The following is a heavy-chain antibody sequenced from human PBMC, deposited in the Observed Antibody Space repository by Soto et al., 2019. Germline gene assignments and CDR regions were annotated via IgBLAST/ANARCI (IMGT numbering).Heavy chain of an antibody. Sequence: PSETLSLTCTVSGGSISSYYWSWIRQPPGKGLEWIGYIYYSGSTNYNPSLKSRVTISVDTSKNQFSLKLSSVTAADTAVYYCARVTPLSMDFWSGYYLGPMRDYSYYGMDVWGQGTTVTVSS. V-gene: IGHV4-59*01. J-gene: IGHJ6*02. CDR3: ARVTPLSMDFWSGYYLGPMRDYSYYGMDV. CDR1: GGSISSYY. CDR2: IYYSGST. D-gene: IGHD3-3*01.